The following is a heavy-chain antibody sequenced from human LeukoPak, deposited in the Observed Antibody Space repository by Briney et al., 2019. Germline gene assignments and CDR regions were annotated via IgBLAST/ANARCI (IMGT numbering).Heavy chain of an antibody. D-gene: IGHD6-19*01. CDR1: GYTFTRYA. J-gene: IGHJ4*02. CDR2: INTNTGNP. CDR3: ASLAAVAGTGRGAYFDN. Sequence: GASVKVSCKASGYTFTRYAMNWVRQAPGQGLEWMGWINTNTGNPTYAQGFTGRFVFSLDTSVSTAYLQISSLKAEDTAVYYCASLAAVAGTGRGAYFDNWGQGTLVTVSS. V-gene: IGHV7-4-1*02.